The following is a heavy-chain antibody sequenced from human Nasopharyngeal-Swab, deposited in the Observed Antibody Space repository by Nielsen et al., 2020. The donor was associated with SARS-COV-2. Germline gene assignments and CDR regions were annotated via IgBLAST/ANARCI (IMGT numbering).Heavy chain of an antibody. J-gene: IGHJ6*02. V-gene: IGHV4-59*13. CDR2: AYYTGST. Sequence: SETLSLTCTVSGGSISTYYWNWIRQPPGKGLEWIGYAYYTGSTNYNPSLKSRVTISVDTSKNQFSLNLSSVTAADTAVYYCARSTSSGSYYSWHYYGMDVWGQGTTVTVSS. D-gene: IGHD3-10*01. CDR1: GGSISTYY. CDR3: ARSTSSGSYYSWHYYGMDV.